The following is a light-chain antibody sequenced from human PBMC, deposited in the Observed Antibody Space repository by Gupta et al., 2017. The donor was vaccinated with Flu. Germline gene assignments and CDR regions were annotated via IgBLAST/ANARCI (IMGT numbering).Light chain of an antibody. CDR3: SLYARSLTWV. CDR1: SNWLGCYNR. Sequence: SVTISCTGASNWLGCYNRVSWYQQPPGKAPKLILFEVTNRPSGVPDRFSGSKSGNTASLTISGLQADDEADYYCSLYARSLTWVFCIGTTFTVL. CDR2: EVT. J-gene: IGLJ1*01. V-gene: IGLV2-18*01.